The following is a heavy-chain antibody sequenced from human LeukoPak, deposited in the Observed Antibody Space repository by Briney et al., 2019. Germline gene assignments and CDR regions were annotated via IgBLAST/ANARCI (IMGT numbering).Heavy chain of an antibody. CDR3: ARDGIVVVPAAIFRSFDP. CDR2: INLNTGGT. Sequence: ASVKVSCKASGYTFSDYYIHWVRQAPGQGPEWMGWINLNTGGTNYAQKFDGRFSMTRDTSINTAFMELSGLTFDDTAVYYCARDGIVVVPAAIFRSFDPWGQGTLVTVSS. CDR1: GYTFSDYY. D-gene: IGHD2-2*01. V-gene: IGHV1-2*02. J-gene: IGHJ5*02.